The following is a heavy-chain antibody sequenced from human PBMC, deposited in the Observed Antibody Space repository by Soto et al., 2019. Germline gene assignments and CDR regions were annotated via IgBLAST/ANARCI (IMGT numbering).Heavy chain of an antibody. J-gene: IGHJ6*02. D-gene: IGHD5-12*01. CDR3: ASARSGYDYYYYGMDV. V-gene: IGHV3-7*01. CDR2: IKQDGSEK. CDR1: GFTFSSYW. Sequence: QRLSCAASGFTFSSYWMSWVRQAPGKGLEWVANIKQDGSEKYYVDSVKGRFTISRDNAKNSLYLQMNSLRAEDTAVYYCASARSGYDYYYYGMDVWGQGTKVTVSS.